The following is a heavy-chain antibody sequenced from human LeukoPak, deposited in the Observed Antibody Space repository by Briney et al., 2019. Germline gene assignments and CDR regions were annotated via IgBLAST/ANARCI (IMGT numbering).Heavy chain of an antibody. J-gene: IGHJ6*02. D-gene: IGHD3-9*01. CDR1: GYTFTSYG. Sequence: ASVKVSCKASGYTFTSYGISWVRQAPGQGLEWMGWISAYNGNTNYAQKLQGRVTMTTDTSTSTAYMELRSLRSDDTAVYYCARNPLLRYFDWTPWGYGMDVWGQETTVTVSS. V-gene: IGHV1-18*01. CDR2: ISAYNGNT. CDR3: ARNPLLRYFDWTPWGYGMDV.